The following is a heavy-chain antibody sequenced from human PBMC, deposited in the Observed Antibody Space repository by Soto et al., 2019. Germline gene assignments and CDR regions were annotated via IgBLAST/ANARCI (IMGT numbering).Heavy chain of an antibody. V-gene: IGHV3-30*18. D-gene: IGHD6-6*01. CDR1: GFTFSSYG. CDR2: ISYDGSNK. Sequence: GGSLRLSCAASGFTFSSYGMHWVRQAPGKGLEWVAVISYDGSNKYYADSVKGRFTISRDNSKNTLYLQMNSLRAEDTAVYYCAKDFGSSSSPWFDPWGQGTLVTVSS. J-gene: IGHJ5*02. CDR3: AKDFGSSSSPWFDP.